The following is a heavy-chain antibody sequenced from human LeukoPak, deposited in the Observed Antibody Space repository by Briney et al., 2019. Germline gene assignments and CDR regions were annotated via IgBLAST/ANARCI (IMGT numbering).Heavy chain of an antibody. Sequence: ASVKVSCKASGYTFTSYSMHWMRQAPGQRLEWMGWINAGSGYISYSQKFQGRVAISADTPASTVYMELSSLRSEDTAVYFCVRDRGGATTVYWGQGTLVTVSS. V-gene: IGHV1-3*01. CDR1: GYTFTSYS. J-gene: IGHJ4*02. D-gene: IGHD1-26*01. CDR3: VRDRGGATTVY. CDR2: INAGSGYI.